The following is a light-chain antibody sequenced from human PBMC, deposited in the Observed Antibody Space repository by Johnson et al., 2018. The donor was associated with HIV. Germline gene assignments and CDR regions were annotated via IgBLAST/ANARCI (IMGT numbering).Light chain of an antibody. CDR3: GTWDSSLSAVL. CDR2: DNN. V-gene: IGLV1-51*01. Sequence: QSVLTQPPSVSAAPGQKVTISCSGSSSNIGNNYVSWYQQLPGTAPKLLIYDNNKRPSGIPDRFSGSKSGTSATLGITGLQTGDAADYYCGTWDSSLSAVLFGTGTKVTGL. J-gene: IGLJ1*01. CDR1: SSNIGNNY.